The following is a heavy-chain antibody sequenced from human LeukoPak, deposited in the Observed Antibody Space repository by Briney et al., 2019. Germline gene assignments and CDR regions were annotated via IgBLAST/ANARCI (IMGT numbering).Heavy chain of an antibody. V-gene: IGHV3-30*01. D-gene: IGHD6-6*01. CDR3: VSLGYSSSSVRY. Sequence: FVKGRFTISRDNSKNTLYLQMNSLRAEDTAVYFCVSLGYSSSSVRYWGQGTLVTVSS. J-gene: IGHJ4*02.